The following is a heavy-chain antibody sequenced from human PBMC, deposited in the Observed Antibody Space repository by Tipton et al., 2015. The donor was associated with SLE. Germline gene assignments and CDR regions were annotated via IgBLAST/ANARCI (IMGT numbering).Heavy chain of an antibody. CDR1: GFTITDYA. Sequence: RSLRLFCAASGFTITDYAMHWVRQAPGKGLEWAAVIWYDGLTKYYVDAVKGRFTISRDKSKNALYLEMNSLRDEDTAVYICAKGRVGTPTDWGQGTLVTVAS. CDR2: IWYDGLTK. J-gene: IGHJ4*02. CDR3: AKGRVGTPTD. V-gene: IGHV3-33*03.